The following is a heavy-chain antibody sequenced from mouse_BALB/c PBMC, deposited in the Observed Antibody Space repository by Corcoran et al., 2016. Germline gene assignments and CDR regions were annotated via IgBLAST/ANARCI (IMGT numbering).Heavy chain of an antibody. CDR3: ARWDWYFDV. J-gene: IGHJ1*01. CDR2: IDPENGNI. CDR1: GYNIKDTY. V-gene: IGHV14-3*02. Sequence: EVQLQQSGAEFVKPGASVKLSCTASGYNIKDTYMHWVKQRPEQGLEWIGRIDPENGNIKYDPKFQGKATITPDTSSNTAYLHLSSLTSEDTAVYYCARWDWYFDVWGAGTTVTVSS.